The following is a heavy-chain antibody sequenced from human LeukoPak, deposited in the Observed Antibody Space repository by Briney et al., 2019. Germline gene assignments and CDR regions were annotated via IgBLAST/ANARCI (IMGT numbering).Heavy chain of an antibody. CDR2: ISGSGGST. Sequence: GGSLRLSCAASGFTFSSYAMSWVRQAPGKGLEWVSAISGSGGSTYYADSVKGRFTISRDNSKNTLYLQMNSLRAEDTAVYYCAKDMRGVVPAARRSWFDPWGQGTLVTVSS. D-gene: IGHD2-2*01. V-gene: IGHV3-23*01. J-gene: IGHJ5*02. CDR1: GFTFSSYA. CDR3: AKDMRGVVPAARRSWFDP.